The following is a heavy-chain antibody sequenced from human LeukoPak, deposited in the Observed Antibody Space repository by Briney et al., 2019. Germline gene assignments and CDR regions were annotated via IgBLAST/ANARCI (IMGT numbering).Heavy chain of an antibody. J-gene: IGHJ3*02. CDR3: ARDSGPTNHAFDI. CDR2: INPSGGST. CDR1: GYTLTELS. D-gene: IGHD3-10*01. V-gene: IGHV1-46*01. Sequence: ASVKVSCKASGYTLTELSMHWVRQAPGQGLEWMGIINPSGGSTNYAQKFLGRVTMTRDTSTSTVYMELSSLRSDDTAVYYCARDSGPTNHAFDIWGQGTMVTVSS.